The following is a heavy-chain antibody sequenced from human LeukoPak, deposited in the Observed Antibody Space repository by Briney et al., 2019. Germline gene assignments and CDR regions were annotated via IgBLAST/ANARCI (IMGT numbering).Heavy chain of an antibody. D-gene: IGHD3-10*01. V-gene: IGHV4-39*07. CDR1: GDSISSSTYY. CDR3: ARLINGGSGSYPPADAYYYYYYGMDV. Sequence: PSETLSLTCTVSGDSISSSTYYWGWIRQPPGKGLEWIGSINNSGSASYNPSLKSRVTISVDTSKNQFSLKLSSVTAADTAVYYCARLINGGSGSYPPADAYYYYYYGMDVWGQGTTVTVSS. J-gene: IGHJ6*02. CDR2: INNSGSA.